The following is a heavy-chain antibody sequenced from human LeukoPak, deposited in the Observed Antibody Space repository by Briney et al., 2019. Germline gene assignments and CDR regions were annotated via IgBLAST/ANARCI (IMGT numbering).Heavy chain of an antibody. CDR3: AKDPPTMSPMNYYYYGMDV. CDR1: GFTFSSYG. Sequence: PGGSLRLSCAASGFTFSSYGMLWVRQTPGKGLEWVAVISYDGSNKYYADSVKGRFTISRDNSKNTLYLQMNSLRAEDTAVYYCAKDPPTMSPMNYYYYGMDVWGQGTTVTVSS. CDR2: ISYDGSNK. D-gene: IGHD5/OR15-5a*01. J-gene: IGHJ6*02. V-gene: IGHV3-30*18.